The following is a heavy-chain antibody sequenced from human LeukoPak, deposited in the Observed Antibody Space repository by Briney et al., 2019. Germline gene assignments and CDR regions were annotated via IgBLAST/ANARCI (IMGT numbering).Heavy chain of an antibody. D-gene: IGHD3-10*01. CDR1: GGSISSYY. V-gene: IGHV4-59*08. CDR3: ASLLGRYGSGNFWFDP. Sequence: PSETLSLTCTVSGGSISSYYWSWIRQPPGKGLEWIGYIYYSGSTNYNPSLKSRVTISVDTSKNQFSLKLSSVTAADTAVYYCASLLGRYGSGNFWFDPWGQGTLVTVSS. J-gene: IGHJ5*02. CDR2: IYYSGST.